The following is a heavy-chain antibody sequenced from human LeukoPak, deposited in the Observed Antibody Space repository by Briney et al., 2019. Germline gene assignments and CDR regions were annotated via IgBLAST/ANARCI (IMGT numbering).Heavy chain of an antibody. CDR1: RFTFSNYW. CDR3: ARVLRYCSGGNCYSGGLGYMDV. J-gene: IGHJ6*03. Sequence: GGSLRLSCATSRFTFSNYWMSWVRQAPGKGLEWVANIKQDGSEKYYVDSVKGRFTISRDNAKNSLYLQMNSLRAEDTAVYYCARVLRYCSGGNCYSGGLGYMDVWGKGTTVTISS. V-gene: IGHV3-7*03. CDR2: IKQDGSEK. D-gene: IGHD2-15*01.